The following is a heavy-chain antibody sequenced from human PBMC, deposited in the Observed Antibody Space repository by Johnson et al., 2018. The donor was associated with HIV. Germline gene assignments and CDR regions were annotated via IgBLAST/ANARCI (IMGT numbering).Heavy chain of an antibody. D-gene: IGHD3-16*02. J-gene: IGHJ3*02. Sequence: EVQLVESGGGVVQPGRSLRLSCVASGFTFSTYWMSWVRQAPGKGLEWVANIKPDGSDKYYEASVQGRFTISRDNAKNSLYLQMNSLRAEDTAVYFCARGPIADDAFDIWGQGTMVTVSS. V-gene: IGHV3-7*01. CDR3: ARGPIADDAFDI. CDR2: IKPDGSDK. CDR1: GFTFSTYW.